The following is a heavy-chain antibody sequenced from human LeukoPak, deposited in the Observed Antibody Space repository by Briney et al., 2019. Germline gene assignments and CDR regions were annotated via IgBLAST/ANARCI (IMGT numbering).Heavy chain of an antibody. CDR3: TTDSSGHDY. D-gene: IGHD3-22*01. V-gene: IGHV3-15*01. CDR1: GFTLGKAW. J-gene: IGHJ4*02. CDR2: IKSKTDGGTT. Sequence: KSGGPLNFSCAASGFTLGKAWLSWVGQPQGKGREWVGRIKSKTDGGTTDYAAPVKVRFTISRDDSKNTLYLQMNSLKTEDTAVYYCTTDSSGHDYWGQGTLVTVSS.